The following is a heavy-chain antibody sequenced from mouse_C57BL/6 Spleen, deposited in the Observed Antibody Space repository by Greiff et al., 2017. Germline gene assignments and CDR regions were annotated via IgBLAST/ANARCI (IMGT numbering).Heavy chain of an antibody. Sequence: EVKLVESGGGLVQPGGSMKLSCVASGFTFSNYWMNWVRQSPEKGFEWVAQIRLKSDNYATHYAESVKGRFTISRDDSKSSFYLQMNNLKAEDTGIYYCTVYDGDHGGYFDFWGTGTTVTVSS. V-gene: IGHV6-3*01. D-gene: IGHD2-3*01. CDR1: GFTFSNYW. J-gene: IGHJ1*03. CDR3: TVYDGDHGGYFDF. CDR2: IRLKSDNYAT.